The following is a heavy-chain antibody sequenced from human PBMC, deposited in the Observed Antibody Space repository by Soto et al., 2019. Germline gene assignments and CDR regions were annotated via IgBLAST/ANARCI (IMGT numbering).Heavy chain of an antibody. V-gene: IGHV1-69*04. Sequence: GASVKVSCKASGGTFSSYTISWVRQAPGQGLEWMGRIIPILGIANYAQKFQGRVTITADKSTSTAYMELSSLRSEDTAVYYCARESNVYYYGSVYWGQRTLVTVSS. CDR2: IIPILGIA. D-gene: IGHD3-10*01. CDR3: ARESNVYYYGSVY. CDR1: GGTFSSYT. J-gene: IGHJ4*02.